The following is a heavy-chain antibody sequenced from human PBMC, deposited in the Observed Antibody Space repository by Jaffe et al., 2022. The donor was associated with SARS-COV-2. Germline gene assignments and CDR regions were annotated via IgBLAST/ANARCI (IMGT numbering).Heavy chain of an antibody. D-gene: IGHD6-19*01. Sequence: EVQLVESGGGLVQPGGSLRLSCAASGFTFSSYWMSWVRQAPGKGLEWVANIKQDGSEKYYVDSVKGRFTISRDNAKNSLYLQMNSLRAEDTAVYYCARDDGTVAGIDYYYYYGMDVWGQGTTVTVSS. CDR1: GFTFSSYW. CDR2: IKQDGSEK. V-gene: IGHV3-7*03. J-gene: IGHJ6*02. CDR3: ARDDGTVAGIDYYYYYGMDV.